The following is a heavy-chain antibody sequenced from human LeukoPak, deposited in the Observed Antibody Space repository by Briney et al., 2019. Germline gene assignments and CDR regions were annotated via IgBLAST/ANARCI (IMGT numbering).Heavy chain of an antibody. D-gene: IGHD6-13*01. J-gene: IGHJ4*02. V-gene: IGHV1-69*13. Sequence: SVKVSCKASGYTFTGYYMHWVRQAPGQGLEWMGGIIPIFGTANYAQKFQGRVTITADESTSTAYMELSSLRSEDTAVYYCARIAAAGPRIDYWGQGTLVTVSS. CDR3: ARIAAAGPRIDY. CDR1: GYTFTGYY. CDR2: IIPIFGTA.